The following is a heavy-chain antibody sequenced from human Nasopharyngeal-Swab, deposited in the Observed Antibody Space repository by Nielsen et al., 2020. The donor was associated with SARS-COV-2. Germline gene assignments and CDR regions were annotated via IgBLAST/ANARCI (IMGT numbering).Heavy chain of an antibody. CDR1: GGSISSYY. Sequence: SCTVSGGSISSYYWSWIRQPPGKGLEWIGYIYYSGSTNYNPSLKSRVTISVDTSKNQFSLKLSSVTAADTAVYYCARAGDAYDFWSGYPDYYGMDVRGQGTTVTVSS. D-gene: IGHD3-3*01. J-gene: IGHJ6*02. CDR2: IYYSGST. V-gene: IGHV4-59*01. CDR3: ARAGDAYDFWSGYPDYYGMDV.